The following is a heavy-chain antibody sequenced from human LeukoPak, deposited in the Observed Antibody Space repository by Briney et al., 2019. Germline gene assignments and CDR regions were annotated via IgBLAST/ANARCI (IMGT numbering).Heavy chain of an antibody. V-gene: IGHV1-8*01. D-gene: IGHD3-10*01. Sequence: ASVKVSCKASGYTFTSYDINWVRQATGQGLEWMGWMKPNSGNTGYAQKFQGRVTMTRNTSISTAYMEPSSLRSEDTAVYYCARGSYGSGSYFDYWGQGTLVTVSS. CDR3: ARGSYGSGSYFDY. CDR1: GYTFTSYD. J-gene: IGHJ4*02. CDR2: MKPNSGNT.